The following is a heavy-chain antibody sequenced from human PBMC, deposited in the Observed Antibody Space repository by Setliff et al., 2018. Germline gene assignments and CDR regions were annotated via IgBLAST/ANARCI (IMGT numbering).Heavy chain of an antibody. D-gene: IGHD3-22*01. CDR3: ARVRRITMIVEANFDY. CDR2: ISAIFGTA. Sequence: SVKVSCKASGYPFSSYGISWVRQAPGQGLEWMGWISAIFGTANYAQKFQGRVTITADKSTSTAYMELSSLRSEDTDVYYCARVRRITMIVEANFDYWGQGTLVTVSS. V-gene: IGHV1-69*06. J-gene: IGHJ4*02. CDR1: GYPFSSYG.